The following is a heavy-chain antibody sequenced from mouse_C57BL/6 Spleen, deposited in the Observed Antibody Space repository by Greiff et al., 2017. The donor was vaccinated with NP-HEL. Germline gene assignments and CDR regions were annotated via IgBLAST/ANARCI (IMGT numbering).Heavy chain of an antibody. CDR2: ISSGGSYT. V-gene: IGHV5-6*01. Sequence: EVMLVESGGDLVKPGGSLKLSCAASGFTFSSYGMSWVRQTPDKRLEWVATISSGGSYTYYPDSVKGRFTISRDNAKNTLYLQMSSLKSEDTAMYYCARHDGSYYAMDYWGQGTSVTVSS. CDR1: GFTFSSYG. J-gene: IGHJ4*01. CDR3: ARHDGSYYAMDY. D-gene: IGHD2-3*01.